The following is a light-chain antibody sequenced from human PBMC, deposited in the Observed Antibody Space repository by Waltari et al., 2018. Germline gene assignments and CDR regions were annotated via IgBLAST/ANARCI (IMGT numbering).Light chain of an antibody. V-gene: IGLV3-21*02. CDR1: NIRSKS. CDR3: QVWDSPTDHIV. J-gene: IGLJ2*01. Sequence: YVLTQPPSVSAAPGQTATISRGGDNIRSKSVNWYQQRPGQAPVLVVYDDTDRPPGIPERFSGSNSGNTATLSIRRVEAGDEADYYCQVWDSPTDHIVFGGGTKLTVL. CDR2: DDT.